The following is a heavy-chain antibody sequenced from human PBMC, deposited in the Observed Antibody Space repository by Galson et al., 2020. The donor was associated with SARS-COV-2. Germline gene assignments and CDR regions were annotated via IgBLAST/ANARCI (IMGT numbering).Heavy chain of an antibody. CDR1: GFTFSSYT. CDR3: ARLMTAVTTSGWFDP. D-gene: IGHD4-17*01. CDR2: ISGSGGST. V-gene: IGHV3-23*01. J-gene: IGHJ5*02. Sequence: GESLKISCAAPGFTFSSYTINCVRQPPGKGLEWVSVISGSGGSTYYADSVRGRFTISRDNSKNTLYLQMNSLRAEDTAVYYCARLMTAVTTSGWFDPWGQGTLVTVSS.